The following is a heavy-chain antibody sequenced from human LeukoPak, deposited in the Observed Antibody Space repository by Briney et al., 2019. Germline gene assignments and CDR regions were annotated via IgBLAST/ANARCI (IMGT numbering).Heavy chain of an antibody. Sequence: PGGSLRLSCAVSGITLSNYGMSWVRQAPGKGLEWVAGISDSGGRTKYADSVKGRFTISRDHPKNTLYLQMNSLRPEDTAVYFCAKRGVVIRVILVGFHKEANYFDSWGQGVLVTVSS. V-gene: IGHV3-23*01. D-gene: IGHD3-22*01. CDR3: AKRGVVIRVILVGFHKEANYFDS. CDR2: ISDSGGRT. J-gene: IGHJ4*02. CDR1: GITLSNYG.